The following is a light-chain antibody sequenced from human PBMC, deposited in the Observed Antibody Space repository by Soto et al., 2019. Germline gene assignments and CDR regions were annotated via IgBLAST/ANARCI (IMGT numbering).Light chain of an antibody. V-gene: IGKV3D-20*02. Sequence: EIELTQSPATLSLSPGERATLSCRASQSVSSSYLAWYQQKPGQAPRLLIYGASSRATGIPDRFSGSGSGTDFTLTISSLEPEDSAVYYCQQRHMWPITFGQGTRLEIK. CDR3: QQRHMWPIT. CDR1: QSVSSSY. CDR2: GAS. J-gene: IGKJ5*01.